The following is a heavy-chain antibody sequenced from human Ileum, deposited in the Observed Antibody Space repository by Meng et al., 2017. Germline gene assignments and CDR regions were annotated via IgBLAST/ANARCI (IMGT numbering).Heavy chain of an antibody. D-gene: IGHD3-10*01. CDR2: IYYSGGT. Sequence: QVKLQESGAGLVNPSQSLAHTGAVAGGSMRSGDNYWSWIRQPPGKRLEWIGYIYYSGGTYYTPSLKSRVIMSVDTSANRFSLSLNSVTAADTAVYFCARGAYLGSGYYFDYWGQGALVTVSS. CDR3: ARGAYLGSGYYFDY. J-gene: IGHJ4*02. CDR1: GGSMRSGDNY. V-gene: IGHV4-30-4*01.